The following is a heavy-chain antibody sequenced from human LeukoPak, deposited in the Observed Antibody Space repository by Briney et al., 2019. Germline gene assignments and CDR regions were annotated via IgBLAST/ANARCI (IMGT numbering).Heavy chain of an antibody. CDR3: AKELGSSPALDY. CDR1: GFTVSSNY. D-gene: IGHD6-13*01. CDR2: ISGSGGST. V-gene: IGHV3-23*01. J-gene: IGHJ4*02. Sequence: GGSLRLSCAASGFTVSSNYMSRVRQAPGKGLEWVSAISGSGGSTYYADSVKGRFTISRDNSKNTLYLQMNSLRAEATAVYYCAKELGSSPALDYWGQGTLVTVSS.